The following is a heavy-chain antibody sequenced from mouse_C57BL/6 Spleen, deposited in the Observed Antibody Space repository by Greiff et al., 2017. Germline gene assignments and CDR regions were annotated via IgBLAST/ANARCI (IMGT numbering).Heavy chain of an antibody. CDR2: IDPANGNT. Sequence: EVQGVESVAELVRPGASVKLSCTASGFNIKNTYMHWVKQRPEQGLEWIGRIDPANGNTKYAPKFQGKATITADTSSNTAYLQLSSLTSEDTAIYYCASSPYYIAMDYWGQGTSVTVSS. D-gene: IGHD2-12*01. J-gene: IGHJ4*01. V-gene: IGHV14-3*01. CDR1: GFNIKNTY. CDR3: ASSPYYIAMDY.